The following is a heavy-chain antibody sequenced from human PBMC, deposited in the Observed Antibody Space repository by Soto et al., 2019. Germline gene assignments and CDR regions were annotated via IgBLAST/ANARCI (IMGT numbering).Heavy chain of an antibody. CDR1: GAIFSRYS. CDR3: ARGSAFIGLGY. CDR2: IGTSGSYI. Sequence: GGSPRLSCAVSGAIFSRYSMNWVRQAPGKGLEWVSSIGTSGSYIYDTDSVKGRFTIPRDNTKDSLYLQMNSLRAEDTAIYYCARGSAFIGLGYWGQGTPVTVSS. V-gene: IGHV3-21*01. D-gene: IGHD1-26*01. J-gene: IGHJ4*02.